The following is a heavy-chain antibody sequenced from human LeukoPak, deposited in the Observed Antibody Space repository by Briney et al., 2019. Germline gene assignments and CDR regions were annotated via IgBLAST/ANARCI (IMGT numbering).Heavy chain of an antibody. J-gene: IGHJ4*02. Sequence: GGSLRLSCAASGFTFSSYWMHWVRQAPGKGLVWVSRISSDGSSTSYADSVKGRLTISRDNAKKRLYLQMNSLRAEDTAVYFCASGYYYNSLGDYWGQGTLVTVSS. CDR2: ISSDGSST. CDR3: ASGYYYNSLGDY. CDR1: GFTFSSYW. V-gene: IGHV3-74*01. D-gene: IGHD3-22*01.